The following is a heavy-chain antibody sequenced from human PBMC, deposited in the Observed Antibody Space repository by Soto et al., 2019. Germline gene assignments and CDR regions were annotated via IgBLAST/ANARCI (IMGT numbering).Heavy chain of an antibody. CDR1: GFTFSSYA. CDR3: AKDPNVVVVAATPGV. J-gene: IGHJ6*02. D-gene: IGHD2-15*01. CDR2: ISGSGGST. V-gene: IGHV3-23*01. Sequence: GGSLRLSCAASGFTFSSYAMSWVRQAPGKGLEWVSAISGSGGSTYYADSVKGRFNISRDNSKNTLYLQMNSLRAEDTAVYYCAKDPNVVVVAATPGVWGQGTTVTVSS.